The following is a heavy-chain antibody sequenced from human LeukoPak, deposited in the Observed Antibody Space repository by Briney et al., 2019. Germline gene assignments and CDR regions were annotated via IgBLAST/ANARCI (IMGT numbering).Heavy chain of an antibody. J-gene: IGHJ4*02. V-gene: IGHV3-53*01. Sequence: GGSLRLSCAVSGFTVSNNYMNWVRQAPGKGLEWVSIIYSGGRTYYADSAKGRFTISRDNSKNTLYLQMNSLRAEDTAIYYCAKGVLPTGFDYWGQGTLVTVSS. CDR1: GFTVSNNY. CDR2: IYSGGRT. CDR3: AKGVLPTGFDY. D-gene: IGHD3-10*01.